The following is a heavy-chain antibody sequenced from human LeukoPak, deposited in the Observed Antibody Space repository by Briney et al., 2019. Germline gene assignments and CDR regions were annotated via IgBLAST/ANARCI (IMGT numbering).Heavy chain of an antibody. CDR1: GYSISTGYY. CDR2: IYHSGIT. CDR3: AREDSN. D-gene: IGHD3/OR15-3a*01. V-gene: IGHV4-38-2*02. J-gene: IGHJ4*02. Sequence: SETLSLTCSVSGYSISTGYYWGWIRQPPGKGLEWIGSIYHSGITYYNPSLKSRVTLSVDTSKNQFSLDLSSVTAADTAVYYCAREDSNWGQGTLVTVSS.